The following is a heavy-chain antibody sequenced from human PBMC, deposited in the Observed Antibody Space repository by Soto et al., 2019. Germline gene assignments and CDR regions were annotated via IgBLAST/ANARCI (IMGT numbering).Heavy chain of an antibody. Sequence: GGSLRLSCAASGFTFSSYSMNWVRQAPGKGLEWVSSISSRSSYIYYADSVKGRFTISRDHAKNSLYLQMNSLRAEDTAVYYCARVGGGYQLVHAFDICGQVTMVTVSS. CDR3: ARVGGGYQLVHAFDI. CDR1: GFTFSSYS. J-gene: IGHJ3*02. CDR2: ISSRSSYI. D-gene: IGHD6-13*01. V-gene: IGHV3-21*01.